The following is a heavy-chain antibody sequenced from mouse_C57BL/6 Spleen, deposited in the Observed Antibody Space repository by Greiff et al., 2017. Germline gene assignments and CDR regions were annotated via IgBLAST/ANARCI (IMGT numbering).Heavy chain of an antibody. CDR1: GFTFSDAW. D-gene: IGHD4-1*01. V-gene: IGHV6-6*01. Sequence: EVQVVESGGGLVQPGGSMKLSCAASGFTFSDAWMDWVRQSPEKGLEWVAEIRNKANNHATYYAESVKGRFTISRDDTKSSVYLQMNSLRAEDTGIYYCTRPLGRGFDYWGQGTTLTVSS. CDR3: TRPLGRGFDY. CDR2: IRNKANNHAT. J-gene: IGHJ2*01.